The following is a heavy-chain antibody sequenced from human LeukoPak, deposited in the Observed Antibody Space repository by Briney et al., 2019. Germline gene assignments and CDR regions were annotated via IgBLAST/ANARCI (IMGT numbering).Heavy chain of an antibody. CDR3: ARRSGWYRKGVRGRWFDP. D-gene: IGHD6-19*01. CDR1: GYTFTSYD. V-gene: IGHV1-8*01. CDR2: MNPNSGNT. Sequence: ASVKVSCKASGYTFTSYDINWVRQATGQGLEWMGWMNPNSGNTGYAQKFQGRVTMTRNTSISTAYMELSSLRSEDTAVYYCARRSGWYRKGVRGRWFDPWGQGTLVTVPS. J-gene: IGHJ5*02.